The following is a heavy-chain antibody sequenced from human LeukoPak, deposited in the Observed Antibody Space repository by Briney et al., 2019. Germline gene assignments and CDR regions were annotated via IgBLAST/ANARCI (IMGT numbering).Heavy chain of an antibody. Sequence: VASVKVSCKASGGTFSSYAISWVRQAPGQGLEWMGRVIPILGIANYAQKFQGRVTITADKSTSTAYMELSSLRSEDTAVYYCARAKTIAAAELGYYYYGMDVWGQGTTVTVSS. CDR2: VIPILGIA. V-gene: IGHV1-69*04. J-gene: IGHJ6*02. D-gene: IGHD6-13*01. CDR1: GGTFSSYA. CDR3: ARAKTIAAAELGYYYYGMDV.